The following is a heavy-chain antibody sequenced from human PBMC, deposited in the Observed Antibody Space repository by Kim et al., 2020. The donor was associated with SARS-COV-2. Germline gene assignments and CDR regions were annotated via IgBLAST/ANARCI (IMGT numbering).Heavy chain of an antibody. V-gene: IGHV4-34*01. CDR1: GGSFSGYY. J-gene: IGHJ5*02. Sequence: SETLSLTCAVYGGSFSGYYWSWIRQPPGKGLEWIGEINHSGSTNYNPSLKSRVTISVDTSKNQFSLKLSSVTAADTAVYYCARKSSGWYGPWGQGTLVTVSS. CDR2: INHSGST. D-gene: IGHD6-19*01. CDR3: ARKSSGWYGP.